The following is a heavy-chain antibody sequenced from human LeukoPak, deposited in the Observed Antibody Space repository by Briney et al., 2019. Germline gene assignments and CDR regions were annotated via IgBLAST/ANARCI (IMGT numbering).Heavy chain of an antibody. V-gene: IGHV4-39*01. J-gene: IGHJ4*02. CDR2: IYYSGST. Sequence: SETLSLTCTVSGGSIRSSSYYWGWIRQPPGKGLEWIGTIYYSGSTYYNPSLKSRVTISVDTSKNQFSLKLSFVTAADTAVYYCARPNTGGIYSYFDYWGQGTLVTVSS. CDR1: GGSIRSSSYY. D-gene: IGHD1-26*01. CDR3: ARPNTGGIYSYFDY.